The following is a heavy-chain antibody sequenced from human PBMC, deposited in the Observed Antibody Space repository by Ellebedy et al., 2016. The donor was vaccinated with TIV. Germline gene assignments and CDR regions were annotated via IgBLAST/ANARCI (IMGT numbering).Heavy chain of an antibody. Sequence: GESLKISCAASGFTFSSYWMSWVRQAPGKGLEWVANIKQDGSAKYYVDSVKGRFAISRDNAKNSLYLKMNSLRAEDTAIYYCASDSFSTPFDIWGRGTMVTVSS. J-gene: IGHJ3*02. CDR3: ASDSFSTPFDI. V-gene: IGHV3-7*01. D-gene: IGHD4-23*01. CDR1: GFTFSSYW. CDR2: IKQDGSAK.